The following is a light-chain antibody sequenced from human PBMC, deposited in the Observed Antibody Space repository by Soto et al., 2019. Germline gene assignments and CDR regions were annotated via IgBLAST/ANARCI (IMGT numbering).Light chain of an antibody. J-gene: IGKJ1*01. CDR1: QSISDT. CDR3: QQYGSSPWT. V-gene: IGKV3-20*01. Sequence: EIVMTQSPATLSVSPGGRATLSCRASQSISDTLAWYQQKPGQAPRLLIYGASIRATGIPDRFSGSGSGTDFTLTISRLEPEDFAVYYCQQYGSSPWTFGQGTKVDIK. CDR2: GAS.